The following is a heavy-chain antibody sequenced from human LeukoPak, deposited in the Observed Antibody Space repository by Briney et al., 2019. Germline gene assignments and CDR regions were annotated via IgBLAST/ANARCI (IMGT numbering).Heavy chain of an antibody. CDR1: GYTFTSYG. CDR2: INPNSGGT. Sequence: ASVKVSCKPSGYTFTSYGINWVRQAPGQGLEWMGWINPNSGGTNYAQKFQGRVTMTRDTSISTAYMELSRLRSDDTAVYYCARAVWSGYYSLPYYFDYWGQGTLVTVSS. CDR3: ARAVWSGYYSLPYYFDY. V-gene: IGHV1-2*02. J-gene: IGHJ4*02. D-gene: IGHD3-3*01.